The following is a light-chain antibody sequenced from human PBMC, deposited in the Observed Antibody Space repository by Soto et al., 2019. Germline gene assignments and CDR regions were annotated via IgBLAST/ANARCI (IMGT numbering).Light chain of an antibody. CDR3: QQRNDCPLT. V-gene: IGKV3-15*01. Sequence: EIVMTQSPATLSVSPGDRATLSCRASQSISSELAWYQQKPGQPPRLLIYSVSTSDTGVPDRFSGSGSGSDFTLTISGLQSEDFAIYYCQQRNDCPLTLGQGTRL. CDR2: SVS. J-gene: IGKJ5*01. CDR1: QSISSE.